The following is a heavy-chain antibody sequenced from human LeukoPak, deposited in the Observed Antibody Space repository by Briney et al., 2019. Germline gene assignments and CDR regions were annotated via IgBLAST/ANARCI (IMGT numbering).Heavy chain of an antibody. CDR3: ARRRLRGYSGYDLGY. CDR2: MNPVSGNA. CDR1: GYTFTNFD. V-gene: IGHV1-8*01. Sequence: ASVKISCKASGYTFTNFDINWVRQAPGQGLEWMGWMNPVSGNAGSAQKFQGRATLTRDTSMSTAYMEVTSLRSEDTAVYYCARRRLRGYSGYDLGYWGQGTLVTVSS. J-gene: IGHJ4*02. D-gene: IGHD5-12*01.